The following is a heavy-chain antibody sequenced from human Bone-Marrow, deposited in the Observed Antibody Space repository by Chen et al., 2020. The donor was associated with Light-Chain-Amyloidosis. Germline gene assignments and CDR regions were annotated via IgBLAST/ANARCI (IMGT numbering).Heavy chain of an antibody. CDR2: ISQAGNEK. CDR1: GFTFSDYW. D-gene: IGHD5-12*01. Sequence: EVQLVESGGGLVQPGGSLRLSCAASGFTFSDYWMNWVRQAPGKGLEWVANISQAGNEKSYVDSVNDRFTISRDNAKRSLYLQMDSLRADDTAVYYCARSPTVATQAFDIWGQGTMVIVS. J-gene: IGHJ3*02. V-gene: IGHV3-7*01. CDR3: ARSPTVATQAFDI.